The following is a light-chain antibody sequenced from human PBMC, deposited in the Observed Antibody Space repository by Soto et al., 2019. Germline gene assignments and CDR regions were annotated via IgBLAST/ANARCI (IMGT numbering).Light chain of an antibody. Sequence: FVVTQSPDTLSLSPGETATLSCRASQSVSSYLAWYQQKPGQPPRLLIYGASTRATGIPARFSGSGSGTEFTLTISSLQSEDFAVYYCQQYNNWPRTFGQGTKVDIK. J-gene: IGKJ1*01. CDR1: QSVSSY. CDR2: GAS. V-gene: IGKV3-15*01. CDR3: QQYNNWPRT.